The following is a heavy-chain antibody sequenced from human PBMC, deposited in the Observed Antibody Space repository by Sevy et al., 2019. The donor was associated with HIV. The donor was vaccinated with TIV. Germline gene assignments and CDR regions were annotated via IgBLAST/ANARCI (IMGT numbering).Heavy chain of an antibody. J-gene: IGHJ4*02. CDR3: ARERVVVVAAIYYFDY. Sequence: GGSLRLSCAASGFTFSDYYMSWIRQAPGKGLEWVSYISSSGSTIYYADSVKGRFTISRDNAKSSLYLQMNSLRAEDTAVYYCARERVVVVAAIYYFDYWGQGTLVTVSS. CDR1: GFTFSDYY. V-gene: IGHV3-11*01. D-gene: IGHD2-15*01. CDR2: ISSSGSTI.